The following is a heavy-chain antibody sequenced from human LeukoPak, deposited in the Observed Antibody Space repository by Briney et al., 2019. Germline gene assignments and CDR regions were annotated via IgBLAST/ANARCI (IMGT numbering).Heavy chain of an antibody. Sequence: GGSLRLSCAASGFTFSSYGMHWVRQAPGKGLEWAAVISYDGSNKYYADSVKGRFTISRDNSKNTLYLQMNSLRAEDTAVYYCAKDLVPAAYYYYGMDVWGQGTTVTVSS. V-gene: IGHV3-30*18. CDR2: ISYDGSNK. D-gene: IGHD2-2*01. J-gene: IGHJ6*02. CDR3: AKDLVPAAYYYYGMDV. CDR1: GFTFSSYG.